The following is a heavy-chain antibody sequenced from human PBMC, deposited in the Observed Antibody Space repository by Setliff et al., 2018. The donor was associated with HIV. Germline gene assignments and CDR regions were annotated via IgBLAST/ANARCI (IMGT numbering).Heavy chain of an antibody. V-gene: IGHV3-48*01. Sequence: GSLRLSCAASGFTFSSYSMNWVRQAPGKGLEWVSYISSNSDTIYYADSVKGRFTISRDNAKNSLYLQMNSLRAEDTAVYYCARGVVIAAHNWFVPWGQGTLVTVSS. CDR3: ARGVVIAAHNWFVP. CDR1: GFTFSSYS. D-gene: IGHD2-15*01. J-gene: IGHJ5*02. CDR2: ISSNSDTI.